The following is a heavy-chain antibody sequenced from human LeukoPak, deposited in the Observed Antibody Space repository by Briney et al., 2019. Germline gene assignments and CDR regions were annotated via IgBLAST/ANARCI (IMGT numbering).Heavy chain of an antibody. CDR3: AADGGGLSSVVTPRSSPFDY. Sequence: ASVKVSCKVSGYTLTELSMHWVRQAPGKGLEWMGGFDPADGETVYAHKFQGRLTMTEDTSTNTAYMEPTSLRSEDTAVYYCAADGGGLSSVVTPRSSPFDYWGQGTLVTVSS. D-gene: IGHD4-23*01. CDR2: FDPADGET. CDR1: GYTLTELS. J-gene: IGHJ4*02. V-gene: IGHV1-24*01.